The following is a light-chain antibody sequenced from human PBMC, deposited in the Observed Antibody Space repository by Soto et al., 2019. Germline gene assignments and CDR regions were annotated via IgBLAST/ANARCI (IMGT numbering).Light chain of an antibody. V-gene: IGKV3-20*01. CDR2: GAS. CDR3: QQYGSSPPWT. CDR1: QSVDSDY. J-gene: IGKJ1*01. Sequence: EIVLTQSPCTLSFSPGERSTLSCSASQSVDSDYLAWYQQKPAQAPRLLIFGASSRATDIPDRFSGSGSGTDFTLTISRLEPEDFAVYYCQQYGSSPPWTFGQGTKVDI.